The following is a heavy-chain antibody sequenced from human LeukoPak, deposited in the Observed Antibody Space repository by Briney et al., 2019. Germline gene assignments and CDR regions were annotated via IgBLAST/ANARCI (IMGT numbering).Heavy chain of an antibody. CDR1: GGTFSSYA. V-gene: IGHV1-69*13. Sequence: ASVKVSCKASGGTFSSYAISWVRQAPGQGLEWMGGIIPIFGTANYAQKFQGRVTITADESTSTAYMELSSLGSEDTAVYYCARGLEWFGEFYYGMDVWGKGTTVTVSS. D-gene: IGHD3-10*01. CDR3: ARGLEWFGEFYYGMDV. CDR2: IIPIFGTA. J-gene: IGHJ6*04.